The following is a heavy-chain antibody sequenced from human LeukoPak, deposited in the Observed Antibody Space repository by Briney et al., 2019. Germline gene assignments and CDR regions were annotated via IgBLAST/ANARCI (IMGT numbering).Heavy chain of an antibody. CDR2: IIPIFGTA. J-gene: IGHJ5*02. Sequence: SVTLSCTASGATFSSYAISWERHAPGQGLGLMGGIIPIFGTANYAQKFQGRVTITTDESTSTAYMELSSLKSEDTAVYYCARSRLPAPVRGAVWRWFDPWGQGTLVTVSS. V-gene: IGHV1-69*05. CDR1: GATFSSYA. CDR3: ARSRLPAPVRGAVWRWFDP. D-gene: IGHD1-26*01.